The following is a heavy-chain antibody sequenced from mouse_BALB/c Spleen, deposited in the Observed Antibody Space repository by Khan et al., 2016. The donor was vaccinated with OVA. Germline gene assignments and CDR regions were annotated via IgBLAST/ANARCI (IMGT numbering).Heavy chain of an antibody. D-gene: IGHD1-1*01. V-gene: IGHV1-55*01. J-gene: IGHJ1*01. CDR1: GYIFTSYW. CDR2: IYPGSGST. Sequence: QVQLQQPGAELVKPGTSVKLSCKASGYIFTSYWINWVKLRPGQGLEWIGDIYPGSGSTNYNEKFKSKAALSVETSSSTAYMQLSSLASEDSALYFCARRSYFGTRIFDVGGAGTTVTVSS. CDR3: ARRSYFGTRIFDV.